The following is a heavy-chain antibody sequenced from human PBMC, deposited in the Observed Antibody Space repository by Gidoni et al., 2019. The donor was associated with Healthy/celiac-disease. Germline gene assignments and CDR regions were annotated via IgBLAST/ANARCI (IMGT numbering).Heavy chain of an antibody. CDR2: IWYDGCNK. D-gene: IGHD3-3*01. CDR3: ARDSGITIFGVVREQVGFDY. Sequence: QVQLVESGGGVVQPGRSLRLSCAAAGFTFSSYGMHWVRQAPGKGLEWVAVIWYDGCNKYYADSVKGRFTISRDNSKNTLYLQMNSLRAEDTAVYYCARDSGITIFGVVREQVGFDYWGQGTLVTVSS. CDR1: GFTFSSYG. J-gene: IGHJ4*02. V-gene: IGHV3-33*01.